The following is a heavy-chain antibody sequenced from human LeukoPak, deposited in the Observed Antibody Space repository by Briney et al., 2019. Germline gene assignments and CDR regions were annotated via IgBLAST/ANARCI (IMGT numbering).Heavy chain of an antibody. CDR1: GFIFRNYW. J-gene: IGHJ4*02. Sequence: GGSLRLSCAASGFIFRNYWMHWVRQAPGKGLVWVARINPNGITTTYTDSVKGRFTISRDNAKNSLYLQMNSLRAEDTAVYYCARDGYSYGFDYWGQGTLVTVSS. CDR2: INPNGITT. CDR3: ARDGYSYGFDY. V-gene: IGHV3-74*01. D-gene: IGHD5-18*01.